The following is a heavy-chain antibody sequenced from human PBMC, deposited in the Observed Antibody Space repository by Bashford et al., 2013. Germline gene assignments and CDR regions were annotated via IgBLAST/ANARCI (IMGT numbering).Heavy chain of an antibody. D-gene: IGHD3-3*01. CDR2: IYPGDSDT. CDR3: ARHAGYYDFWSGYYINYYYYMDV. Sequence: WVRQMPGKGLEWMGIIYPGDSDTRYSPSFQGQVTISADKSISTAYLQWSSLKASDTAMYYCARHAGYYDFWSGYYINYYYYMDVWGKGTTVTVSS. J-gene: IGHJ6*03. V-gene: IGHV5-51*01.